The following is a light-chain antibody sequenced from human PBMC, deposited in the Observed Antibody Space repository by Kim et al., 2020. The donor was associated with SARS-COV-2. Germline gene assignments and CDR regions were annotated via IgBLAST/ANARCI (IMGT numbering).Light chain of an antibody. Sequence: QSITISCTGTSSDVGGYDYVSWFQQHPGKAPKLVIFDVTDRPSGVSNRFSGSKSGNTASLTISGLQAEDEADYYCSSYTSSDTLVFGGGTKVTVL. CDR1: SSDVGGYDY. CDR2: DVT. V-gene: IGLV2-14*03. CDR3: SSYTSSDTLV. J-gene: IGLJ2*01.